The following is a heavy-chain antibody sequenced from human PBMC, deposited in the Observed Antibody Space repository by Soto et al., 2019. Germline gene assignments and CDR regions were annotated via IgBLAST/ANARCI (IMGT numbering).Heavy chain of an antibody. J-gene: IGHJ6*03. CDR2: INAGNGNT. D-gene: IGHD3-3*01. Sequence: ASVKVACKASGDTVTSYYMHWVRQAPGQGLEGMGWINAGNGNTKYSQKFQGRVTITRDTSASTGYMDLSSLSSEDTAVYYCARDGSGGGYYLDAYYYSSMDVWCQRTTVTIS. V-gene: IGHV1-3*01. CDR3: ARDGSGGGYYLDAYYYSSMDV. CDR1: GDTVTSYY.